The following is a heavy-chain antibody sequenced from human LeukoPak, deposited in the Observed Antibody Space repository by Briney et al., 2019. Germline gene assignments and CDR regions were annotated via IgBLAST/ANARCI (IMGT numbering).Heavy chain of an antibody. Sequence: SETLSLTCTVSGGSISSYYWSWIRHPAGKGLEWMGRIYTSGSTNYNPSLTSRVTISVDTSNNQFSLKLISVTAADTAVYYCARDQTYYDSSGYSLYAFDIWGQGTMVTVSS. CDR3: ARDQTYYDSSGYSLYAFDI. D-gene: IGHD3-22*01. V-gene: IGHV4-4*07. J-gene: IGHJ3*02. CDR2: IYTSGST. CDR1: GGSISSYY.